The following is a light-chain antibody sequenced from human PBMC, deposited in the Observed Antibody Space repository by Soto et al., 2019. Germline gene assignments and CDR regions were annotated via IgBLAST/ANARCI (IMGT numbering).Light chain of an antibody. J-gene: IGLJ2*01. CDR3: AAWDDSLSGYVL. Sequence: QSVLTQPPSASGTPGQRVTISCSGSSSNIGSNYVYSYQQLPGTAPKLLIYRNNQRPSGVPDRFPGCKSGTSASLAISGLRSEDEAYYYCAAWDDSLSGYVLFGGGTKLTVL. CDR1: SSNIGSNY. V-gene: IGLV1-47*01. CDR2: RNN.